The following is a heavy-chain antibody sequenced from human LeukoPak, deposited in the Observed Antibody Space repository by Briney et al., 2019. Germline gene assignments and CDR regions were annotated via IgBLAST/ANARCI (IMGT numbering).Heavy chain of an antibody. D-gene: IGHD5-18*01. J-gene: IGHJ6*02. CDR2: ISGSGGST. CDR1: EFTFSNYA. V-gene: IGHV3-23*01. CDR3: AKGGNSYVSRVLDGMDG. Sequence: GGSLRLSCAASEFTFSNYAMSWVRQAPGKGLEWVSGISGSGGSTYYADSVKGRFTISRDNSKNTLYLEMNSLRAEDTAVYYCAKGGNSYVSRVLDGMDGWGQGTTVTVSS.